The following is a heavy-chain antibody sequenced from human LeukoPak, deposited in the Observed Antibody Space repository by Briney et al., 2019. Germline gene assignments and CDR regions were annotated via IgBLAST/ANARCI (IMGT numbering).Heavy chain of an antibody. CDR1: GGTFSSYA. J-gene: IGHJ6*02. V-gene: IGHV1-69*01. Sequence: SVKVSCKASGGTFSSYAISWVRQAPGQGLEWMGGIIPIFGTANYAQKFQGRVTITADESTSTAYMELSSLRSEDTAVYYCAGAYCGGDCSQSYYYYGMDVWGQGTTATVSS. CDR2: IIPIFGTA. D-gene: IGHD2-21*02. CDR3: AGAYCGGDCSQSYYYYGMDV.